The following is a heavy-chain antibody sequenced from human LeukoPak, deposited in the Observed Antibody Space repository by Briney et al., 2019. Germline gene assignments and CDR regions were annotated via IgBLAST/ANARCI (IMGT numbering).Heavy chain of an antibody. CDR1: GFAFSGYA. Sequence: PGGSLRLSCAASGFAFSGYAMSWVRQAPGKGLEWVSSISSSSSYIYYADSVKGRFTISRDNAKNSLYLQMNSLRAEDTAVYYCARLDYYYGSGSDYWGQGTLVTVSS. J-gene: IGHJ4*02. CDR2: ISSSSSYI. D-gene: IGHD3-10*01. CDR3: ARLDYYYGSGSDY. V-gene: IGHV3-21*01.